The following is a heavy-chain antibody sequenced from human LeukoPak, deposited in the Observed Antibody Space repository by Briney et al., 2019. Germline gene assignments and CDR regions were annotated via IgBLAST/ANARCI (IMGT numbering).Heavy chain of an antibody. Sequence: GGSLRLSCEASGFTFASHAMGWVRQAPGKGLELVSSITGSAKSTYYADSVKGRATISRDNSRNTVDLQMNSLRADDTAVYYCAKGMDYNSVTFDFWGQGTLVTVSS. CDR2: ITGSAKST. CDR3: AKGMDYNSVTFDF. J-gene: IGHJ4*02. D-gene: IGHD1-1*01. CDR1: GFTFASHA. V-gene: IGHV3-23*01.